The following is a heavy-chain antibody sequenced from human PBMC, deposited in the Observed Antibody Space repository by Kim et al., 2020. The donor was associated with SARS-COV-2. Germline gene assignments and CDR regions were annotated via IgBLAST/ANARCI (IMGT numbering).Heavy chain of an antibody. J-gene: IGHJ4*02. Sequence: GSLRLSCAASGFTFSSYAMHWVRQAPGKGLEWVAVISYDGSNKYYADSVKGRFTISRDNSKNTLYLQMNSLRAEDTAVYYCARVKDYDSSGYNKYYFDYWGQGTLVTVSS. CDR1: GFTFSSYA. CDR2: ISYDGSNK. V-gene: IGHV3-30*04. D-gene: IGHD3-22*01. CDR3: ARVKDYDSSGYNKYYFDY.